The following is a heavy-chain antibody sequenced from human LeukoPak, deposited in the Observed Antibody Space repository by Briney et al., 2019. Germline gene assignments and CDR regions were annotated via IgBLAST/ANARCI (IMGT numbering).Heavy chain of an antibody. CDR2: INTNSGGT. CDR3: AKDHTIRSFDS. Sequence: ASVKVSCKASGYTFIGYYMHSVRQAPGQGLEWMGWINTNSGGTNYAQKFQGRVTMTRDRSISTAYMELSRLTSDDTALYYCAKDHTIRSFDSWGQGTLVTVSS. J-gene: IGHJ4*02. D-gene: IGHD1-14*01. V-gene: IGHV1-2*02. CDR1: GYTFIGYY.